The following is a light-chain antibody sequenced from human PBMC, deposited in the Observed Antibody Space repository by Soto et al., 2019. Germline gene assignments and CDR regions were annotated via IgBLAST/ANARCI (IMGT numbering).Light chain of an antibody. CDR1: QNIHTN. V-gene: IGKV3-15*01. CDR3: QQYSNLPRT. J-gene: IGKJ5*01. Sequence: EIAMTEAPATLSVSPGERATLSCRAGQNIHTNLAWYQQKPGQAPRLLFYGASTGATGLPARFSGSGSGTEFTLTINSLQAEECAVYYCQQYSNLPRTFGQGTRLEIK. CDR2: GAS.